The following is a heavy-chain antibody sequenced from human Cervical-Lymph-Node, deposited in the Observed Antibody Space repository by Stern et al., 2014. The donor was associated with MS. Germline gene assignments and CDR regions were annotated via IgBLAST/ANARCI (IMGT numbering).Heavy chain of an antibody. D-gene: IGHD4-23*01. V-gene: IGHV4-4*02. CDR1: GGALSSGYW. CDR3: ARNGGNYALDY. Sequence: QLQLQESGPGLVKPSGTLSLTCAVSGGALSSGYWWSWVRQPPGKGLEWIGDIYHSGSTNYNPTLKSRVTISVDTSKNHFSLKMNSVSAADTAVYYCARNGGNYALDYWGQGTLVAVSS. J-gene: IGHJ4*02. CDR2: IYHSGST.